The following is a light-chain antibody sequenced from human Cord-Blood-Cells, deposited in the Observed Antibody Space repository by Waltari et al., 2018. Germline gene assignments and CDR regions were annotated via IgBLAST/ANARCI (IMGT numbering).Light chain of an antibody. V-gene: IGKV1-12*01. CDR2: AAS. CDR3: QQANSFPRT. Sequence: DIQMTQSPSPGSASVEARVTITWRASQGISSWLAWYQQKPGKAPKLLTYAASSLQSGVPSRFSGSGSGTDFTLTISILQPEDFATYYCQQANSFPRTFGQGTKVEIK. CDR1: QGISSW. J-gene: IGKJ1*01.